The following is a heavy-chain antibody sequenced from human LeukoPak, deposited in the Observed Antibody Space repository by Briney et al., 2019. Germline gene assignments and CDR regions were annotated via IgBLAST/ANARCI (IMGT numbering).Heavy chain of an antibody. D-gene: IGHD6-13*01. Sequence: PGGSLRLSCASSGFTFDDYAMHWVRQAPGKGLEWVSCISWNSGSIGYADSVKGRFTISRDNAKNSLYLQMNSLRAEDTALYYCATGDSSSWGQVRFDYWGQGTLVTVSS. CDR1: GFTFDDYA. CDR2: ISWNSGSI. V-gene: IGHV3-9*01. CDR3: ATGDSSSWGQVRFDY. J-gene: IGHJ4*02.